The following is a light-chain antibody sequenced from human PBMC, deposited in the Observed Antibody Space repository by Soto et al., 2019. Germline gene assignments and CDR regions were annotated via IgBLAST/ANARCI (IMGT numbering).Light chain of an antibody. CDR1: QSVISSY. CDR3: QQYGTSIT. CDR2: GAS. Sequence: ETVLTQSPGTLSLAPGERATLSCRASQSVISSYLAWYQQKSGQAPRLLIYGASARATGVPDRFSGSGSGTDFTLTISRVEAEDLAVYYCQQYGTSITFGGGTKVEIK. V-gene: IGKV3-20*01. J-gene: IGKJ4*01.